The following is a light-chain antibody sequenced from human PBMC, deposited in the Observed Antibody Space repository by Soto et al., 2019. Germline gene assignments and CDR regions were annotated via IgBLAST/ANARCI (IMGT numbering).Light chain of an antibody. CDR1: QTISSNY. J-gene: IGKJ1*01. CDR2: GTS. Sequence: EIVLTQSPGTLSVSPGERATLSCRASQTISSNYLAWYQQKPGQAPSLLIYGTSSRATGIPDRFSGSGSGTDFTLPISKLEPEDSAIYYWQQYGSWTFGQGTKVEIK. V-gene: IGKV3-20*01. CDR3: QQYGSWT.